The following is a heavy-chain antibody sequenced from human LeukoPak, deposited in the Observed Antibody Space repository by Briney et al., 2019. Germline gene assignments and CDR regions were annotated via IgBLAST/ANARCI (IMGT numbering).Heavy chain of an antibody. CDR1: GYSFTSYG. D-gene: IGHD6-19*01. CDR3: ASGRTPKVAGLEGS. J-gene: IGHJ5*02. CDR2: MNPDTGKT. Sequence: ASVTVSCKASGYSFTSYGINWVRQATGQGLEWMGWMNPDTGKTGYAQKFQGRVTMTRDTSISTAYMELSSLTSEDTAVYYRASGRTPKVAGLEGSWGQGTLVTVSS. V-gene: IGHV1-8*01.